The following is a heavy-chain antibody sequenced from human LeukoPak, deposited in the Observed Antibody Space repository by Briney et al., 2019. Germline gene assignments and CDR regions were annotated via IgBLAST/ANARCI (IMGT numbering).Heavy chain of an antibody. CDR1: GYTFVNYW. D-gene: IGHD3-22*01. CDR3: ARAIDYDPFDY. J-gene: IGHJ4*02. V-gene: IGHV5-51*01. Sequence: GESLKISCEASGYTFVNYWIGWVRQMPGKGLEWMGIIYVGDSDTRYSPSFQGQVTISVDKPVNTAYLQFSRLKASDTAIYYCARAIDYDPFDYWGQGTLVTVSS. CDR2: IYVGDSDT.